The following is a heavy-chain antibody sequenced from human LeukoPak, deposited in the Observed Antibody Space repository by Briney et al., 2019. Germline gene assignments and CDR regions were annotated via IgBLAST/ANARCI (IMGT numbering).Heavy chain of an antibody. CDR3: ARGPMVRGLITYAEYLQH. CDR2: IIPIFGTA. J-gene: IGHJ1*01. V-gene: IGHV1-69*13. CDR1: GGTFSSYA. D-gene: IGHD3-10*01. Sequence: SAKVSCKASGGTFSSYAISWVRQAPGQGLEWMGGIIPIFGTANYAQKFQGRVTITADESTSTAYMELSSLRSEDTAVYYCARGPMVRGLITYAEYLQHWGQGTLVTVSS.